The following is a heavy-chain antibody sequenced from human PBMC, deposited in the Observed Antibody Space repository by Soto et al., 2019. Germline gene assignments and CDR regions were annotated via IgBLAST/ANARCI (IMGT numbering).Heavy chain of an antibody. J-gene: IGHJ4*02. CDR2: IYYSGST. CDR3: AGNTAAGTLDY. V-gene: IGHV4-31*03. CDR1: GGSISSGGYY. D-gene: IGHD6-13*01. Sequence: TSETLSLTCTVSGGSISSGGYYWSWIRQHPGKGLEWIGYIYYSGSTYNPSLKSRVTISVDTSKNQFSLKLSSVTAADTAVYYCAGNTAAGTLDYWGQGTLVTVSS.